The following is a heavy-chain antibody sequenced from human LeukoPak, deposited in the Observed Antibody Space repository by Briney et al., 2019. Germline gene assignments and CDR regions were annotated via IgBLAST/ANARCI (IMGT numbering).Heavy chain of an antibody. CDR3: ARGPNYDFWSGYYRNLLFDY. CDR1: GGSISSYY. V-gene: IGHV4-34*01. Sequence: SETLSLTCTVSGGSISSYYWSWIRQPPGKGLEWIGEINHSGSTNYNPSLKSRVTISVDTSKNQFSLKLSSVTAADTAVYYCARGPNYDFWSGYYRNLLFDYWGQGTLVTVSS. D-gene: IGHD3-3*01. J-gene: IGHJ4*02. CDR2: INHSGST.